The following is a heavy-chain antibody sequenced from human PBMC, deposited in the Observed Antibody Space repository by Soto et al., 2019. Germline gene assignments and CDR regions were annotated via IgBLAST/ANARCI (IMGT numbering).Heavy chain of an antibody. CDR3: AGVMTRSFGGDYYYGMDV. J-gene: IGHJ6*02. V-gene: IGHV4-59*01. CDR2: IYYSGST. D-gene: IGHD3-10*01. CDR1: GGSISSYY. Sequence: SETLSLTCTVSGGSISSYYWSWIRQPPGKGLEWIGYIYYSGSTNYNPSLKSRVTISVDTSKNQFSLKLSSVTAADTAVYYCAGVMTRSFGGDYYYGMDVWGQGTTVTVSS.